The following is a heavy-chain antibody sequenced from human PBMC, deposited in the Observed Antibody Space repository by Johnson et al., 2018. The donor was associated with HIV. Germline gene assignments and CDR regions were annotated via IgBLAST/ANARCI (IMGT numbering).Heavy chain of an antibody. V-gene: IGHV3-13*01. Sequence: VQLVESGGALVQPGGSLSPPCAASGSTFSIYDIHWVRQPTRKGLEWVSAIGTAGDIYYPGSVKGRFTISRDNAKNSLYLQMNSLRAEDTALYYCAKDMAARTFDAFDIWGQGTMVTVSS. D-gene: IGHD6-6*01. CDR2: IGTAGDI. J-gene: IGHJ3*02. CDR3: AKDMAARTFDAFDI. CDR1: GSTFSIYD.